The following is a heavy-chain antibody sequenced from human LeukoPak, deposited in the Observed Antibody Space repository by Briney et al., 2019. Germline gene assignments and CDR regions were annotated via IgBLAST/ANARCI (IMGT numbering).Heavy chain of an antibody. V-gene: IGHV3-30*03. CDR3: TQGNCDDGSDYSPPPPFDH. D-gene: IGHD3-22*01. Sequence: GRSLRLSCAASGFRFSSYGMHWVRQAPGKGLEWVAGISYDGSNKYHADSVKGRFTISRDNSKSTLYLQMNSLRAEDTAVYYCTQGNCDDGSDYSPPPPFDHWGQGTLVTVSS. CDR2: ISYDGSNK. CDR1: GFRFSSYG. J-gene: IGHJ4*02.